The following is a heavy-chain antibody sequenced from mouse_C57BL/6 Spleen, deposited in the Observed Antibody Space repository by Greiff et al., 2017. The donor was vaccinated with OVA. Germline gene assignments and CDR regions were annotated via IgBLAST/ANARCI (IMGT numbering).Heavy chain of an antibody. Sequence: VQLQQSGPELVKPGASVTISCKASGYAFSSSWMHWVKQRPGQGLEWIGRIYPGDGDTNYNGKFKGKATRTADTSSSTAYMQLSSLTSEDSAVYFCARMIITTGVPFDYWGQGTTLTVSS. D-gene: IGHD1-1*01. V-gene: IGHV1-82*01. J-gene: IGHJ2*01. CDR2: IYPGDGDT. CDR1: GYAFSSSW. CDR3: ARMIITTGVPFDY.